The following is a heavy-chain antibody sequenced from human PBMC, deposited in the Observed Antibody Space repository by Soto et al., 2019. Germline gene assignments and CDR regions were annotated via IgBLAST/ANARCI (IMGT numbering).Heavy chain of an antibody. V-gene: IGHV3-48*02. CDR2: ISSSSSTI. CDR3: ARGAYGSGSYGSYGMDV. CDR1: GFTFSSYS. J-gene: IGHJ6*02. Sequence: GGSLRLSCAASGFTFSSYSMNWVRQAPGKGLEWVSYISSSSSTIYYADSVKGRFTISRDNAKNSLHLQMNSLRDEDTAVYYCARGAYGSGSYGSYGMDVWGQGTTVTVSS. D-gene: IGHD3-10*01.